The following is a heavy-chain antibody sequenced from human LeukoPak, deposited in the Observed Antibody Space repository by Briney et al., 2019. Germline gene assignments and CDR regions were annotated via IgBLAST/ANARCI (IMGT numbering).Heavy chain of an antibody. CDR3: ARERESNWAWYYYYYMDV. V-gene: IGHV3-72*01. Sequence: HPGGSLRLSCVASGFTFKSYAMNWVRQAPGKGLEWVGRTRNKANSYTTEYAASVKGRFTISRDDSKNSLYLQMNSLKTEDTAVYYCARERESNWAWYYYYYMDVWGKGTTVTVSS. CDR2: TRNKANSYTT. CDR1: GFTFKSYA. D-gene: IGHD7-27*01. J-gene: IGHJ6*03.